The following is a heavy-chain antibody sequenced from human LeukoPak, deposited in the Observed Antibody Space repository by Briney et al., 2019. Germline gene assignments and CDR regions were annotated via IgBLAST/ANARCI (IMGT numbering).Heavy chain of an antibody. CDR1: GFTFSNYA. J-gene: IGHJ5*02. CDR2: ISSDGSNK. V-gene: IGHV3-30*18. Sequence: GGPLRLSCAASGFTFSNYAMHWVRQAPGKGLEWVAVISSDGSNKYYTDSVKGRFTISRDNSTNTLYLQMNSLRAEDTAVYYCAKRRSRNRITFGGVEIWFDPWGQGTLVTVSS. D-gene: IGHD3-16*01. CDR3: AKRRSRNRITFGGVEIWFDP.